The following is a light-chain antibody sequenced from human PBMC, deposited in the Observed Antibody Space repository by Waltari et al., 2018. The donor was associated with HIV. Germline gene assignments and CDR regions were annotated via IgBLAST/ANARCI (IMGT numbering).Light chain of an antibody. Sequence: EIVLTQSPATLSLSPGERAILPCRASQSVSSYLGWYQQKPGQAPRLLIYDASNRATGIPARFSGSGSGTDFTLTISSLEPEDFAVYYCQQRVNWPLTFGGGTKVEIK. CDR3: QQRVNWPLT. CDR2: DAS. V-gene: IGKV3-11*01. J-gene: IGKJ4*01. CDR1: QSVSSY.